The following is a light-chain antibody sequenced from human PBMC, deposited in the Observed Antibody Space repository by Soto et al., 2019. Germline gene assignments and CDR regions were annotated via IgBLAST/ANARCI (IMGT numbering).Light chain of an antibody. CDR3: YSYAGMYTYV. CDR2: DVY. J-gene: IGLJ1*01. V-gene: IGLV2-11*01. Sequence: QSLLTQPRSVSGSPGQSVTISCTGSSIGGFNYVSWYQQHPGKAPRVMIYDVYKRPSGVPDRFSGSKSGNTASLTISGLQADDEADYYCYSYAGMYTYVFGGGTRSPS. CDR1: SIGGFNY.